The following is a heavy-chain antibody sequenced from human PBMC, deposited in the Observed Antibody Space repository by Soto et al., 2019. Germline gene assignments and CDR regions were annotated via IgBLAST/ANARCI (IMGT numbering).Heavy chain of an antibody. J-gene: IGHJ4*02. CDR3: AKNPTSSGWYYFEY. CDR1: GFTFSKYA. D-gene: IGHD6-19*01. CDR2: ISSASGST. Sequence: QPGGSLRLSCAASGFTFSKYAMSWVRQAPGKGLEWVSSISSASGSTYYADSVKGRFTISRDNSKNTLYLRMNSLRVDDTAVYYCAKNPTSSGWYYFEYWGQGALVTVSA. V-gene: IGHV3-23*01.